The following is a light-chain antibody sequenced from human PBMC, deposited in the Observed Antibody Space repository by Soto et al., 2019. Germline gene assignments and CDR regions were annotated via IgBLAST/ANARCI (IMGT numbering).Light chain of an antibody. J-gene: IGLJ3*02. Sequence: QPVLTQSPSASASLGASVKLTCTLSSGHSTYAIAWHQQRPEKGPRYLMKLNSDGSHNKGDGIPDRFSGSSSGAERYLTIFSLQSEDEADYYCQTWVTGPPWVFGGGTKVTVL. CDR1: SGHSTYA. CDR3: QTWVTGPPWV. CDR2: LNSDGSH. V-gene: IGLV4-69*01.